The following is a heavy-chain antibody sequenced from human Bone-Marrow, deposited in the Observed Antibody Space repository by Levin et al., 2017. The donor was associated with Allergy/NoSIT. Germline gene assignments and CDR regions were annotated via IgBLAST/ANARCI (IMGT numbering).Heavy chain of an antibody. D-gene: IGHD5-18*01. CDR3: VKESGGNGYDH. J-gene: IGHJ4*02. CDR1: GFNFSNYA. CDR2: IGSRSLII. V-gene: IGHV3-23*01. Sequence: GESLKISCEASGFNFSNYAMVWVRQAPGKGLEWVSSIGSRSLIIDYADSVKGRFTTSRDNSKSTLYLQMNSLRAEDTALFYCVKESGGNGYDHWGQGTLVTVSS.